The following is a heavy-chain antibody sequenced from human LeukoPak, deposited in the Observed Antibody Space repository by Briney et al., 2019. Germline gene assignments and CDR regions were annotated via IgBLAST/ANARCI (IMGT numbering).Heavy chain of an antibody. J-gene: IGHJ5*02. Sequence: ASVKVSCKASGYTFTGYDINWVRQATGQGLEWMGWMNPNSGNTGYAQKFQGRVTMTRNTSISTAYMELSSLRSEDTAVYYCARGKYSSGWRSNWFDPWGQGTLVTVSS. CDR2: MNPNSGNT. CDR3: ARGKYSSGWRSNWFDP. CDR1: GYTFTGYD. V-gene: IGHV1-8*01. D-gene: IGHD6-19*01.